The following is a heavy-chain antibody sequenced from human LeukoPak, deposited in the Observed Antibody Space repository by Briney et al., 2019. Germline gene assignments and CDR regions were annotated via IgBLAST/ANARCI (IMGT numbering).Heavy chain of an antibody. CDR1: GYSFAGYY. CDR3: ARDQNYYDTATYYGIDY. CDR2: INPNRGAT. V-gene: IGHV1-2*02. D-gene: IGHD3-22*01. Sequence: ASVTVSCKASGYSFAGYYIHWVRQAPGQGLEWMGEINPNRGATNYAQKFQDRVAMTRDTSISTAYMELSRLRSDDTAVYYCARDQNYYDTATYYGIDYWGQGTLVTVSS. J-gene: IGHJ4*02.